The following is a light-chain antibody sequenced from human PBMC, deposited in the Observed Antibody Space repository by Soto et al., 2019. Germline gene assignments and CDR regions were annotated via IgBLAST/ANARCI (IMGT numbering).Light chain of an antibody. V-gene: IGKV3-20*01. CDR1: QSVSSDY. Sequence: EVVLTQSPGTLSLSPGERATLSCRATQSVSSDYFAWYQQKPGQAPRLLISGASRRATGIPDRFSGSGSGTVFTLSIIRLEPEDFAVYYCQYYGTSPPITFGPGTKVDIK. J-gene: IGKJ3*01. CDR2: GAS. CDR3: QYYGTSPPIT.